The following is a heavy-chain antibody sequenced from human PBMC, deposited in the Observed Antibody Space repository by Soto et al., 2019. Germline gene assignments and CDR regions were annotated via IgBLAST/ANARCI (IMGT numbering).Heavy chain of an antibody. CDR2: IDPSDSYT. CDR3: AGSMGGSAHYYYYGMDV. D-gene: IGHD2-15*01. Sequence: LGESLKISCKGSGYSFTSYWISWVRQMPGKGLEWMGRIDPSDSYTNYSPSFQGHVTISADKFISTAYLQWSSLKASDTAMYYCAGSMGGSAHYYYYGMDVWGQGTTVTVSS. CDR1: GYSFTSYW. V-gene: IGHV5-10-1*01. J-gene: IGHJ6*02.